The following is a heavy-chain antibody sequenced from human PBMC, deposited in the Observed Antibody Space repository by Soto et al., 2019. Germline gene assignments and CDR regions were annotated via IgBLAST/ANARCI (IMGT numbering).Heavy chain of an antibody. Sequence: EVQLVESGGGLVKPGGSLRLSCAASGFTFSTYSMNWVRQAPGKGLEWVSSISSSSRYIYYADSVKGRFTISRDNAKNSLYLQMNSLRAEDTAVYYCASPEYYYDTSGWYYWGQGTLVTVSS. CDR1: GFTFSTYS. V-gene: IGHV3-21*01. CDR2: ISSSSRYI. CDR3: ASPEYYYDTSGWYY. D-gene: IGHD3-22*01. J-gene: IGHJ4*02.